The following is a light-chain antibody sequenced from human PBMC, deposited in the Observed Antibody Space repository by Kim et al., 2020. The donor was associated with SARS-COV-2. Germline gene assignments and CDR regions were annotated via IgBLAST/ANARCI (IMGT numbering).Light chain of an antibody. V-gene: IGLV1-40*01. CDR1: SSNIGAGSD. CDR3: QSYDNSLSIWV. Sequence: QSVLTQPPSVSGAPGQRVTISCTWSSSNIGAGSDVHWYQQLPGTAPRLLIFGNNNRPSGVPDRFSGSKSGTSASLAITGLQAEDESAYYCQSYDNSLSIWVFGGGTQLTVL. J-gene: IGLJ3*02. CDR2: GNN.